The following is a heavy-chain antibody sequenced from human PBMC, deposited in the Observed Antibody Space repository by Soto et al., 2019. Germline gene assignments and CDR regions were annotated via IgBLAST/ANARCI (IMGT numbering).Heavy chain of an antibody. CDR3: ASLGTSYDILTGSHLYYFDY. D-gene: IGHD3-9*01. CDR2: IYHSGST. CDR1: SGSISSSNW. V-gene: IGHV4-4*02. J-gene: IGHJ4*02. Sequence: SETLSLTCAVSSGSISSSNWWSWVRQPPGKGLEWVGEIYHSGSTNYNPSLKSRVTISVDKSKNQFSLKLSSVTAADTAVYYCASLGTSYDILTGSHLYYFDYWGQGTLVTVS.